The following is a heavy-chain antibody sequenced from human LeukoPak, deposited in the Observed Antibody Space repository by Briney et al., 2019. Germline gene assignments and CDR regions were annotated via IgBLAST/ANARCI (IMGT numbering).Heavy chain of an antibody. V-gene: IGHV3-23*01. D-gene: IGHD3-16*01. Sequence: GGSLRLSCAASGFSFSSFDMVWVRQAPGKGLEWVAGISNGGDRTYHADSVKGRFTISRDNSRSALFLQMNSLSAEDTAVYYCARDLSWGSYTSWGQGTLVTVSS. CDR3: ARDLSWGSYTS. J-gene: IGHJ4*02. CDR2: ISNGGDRT. CDR1: GFSFSSFD.